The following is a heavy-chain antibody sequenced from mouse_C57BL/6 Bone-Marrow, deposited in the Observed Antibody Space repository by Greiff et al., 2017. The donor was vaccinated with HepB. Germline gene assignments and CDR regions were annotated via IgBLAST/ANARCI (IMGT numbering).Heavy chain of an antibody. CDR3: ARDGNYKAGYAMDY. D-gene: IGHD2-1*01. Sequence: QVQLQQSGAELVMPGASVKLSCKASGYTFTSYWMHWVKQRPGQGLEWIGEIDPSDSYTNYNQKFKGKSTLTVDKSSSTAYMQLSSLTSEDSAVYYCARDGNYKAGYAMDYWGQGTSVTVSS. CDR2: IDPSDSYT. J-gene: IGHJ4*01. CDR1: GYTFTSYW. V-gene: IGHV1-69*01.